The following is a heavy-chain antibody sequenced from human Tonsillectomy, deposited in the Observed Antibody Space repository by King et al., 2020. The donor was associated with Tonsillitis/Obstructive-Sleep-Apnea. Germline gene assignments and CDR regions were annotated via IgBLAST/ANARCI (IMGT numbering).Heavy chain of an antibody. CDR1: GFTFTSYW. V-gene: IGHV3-7*04. D-gene: IGHD4/OR15-4a*01. J-gene: IGHJ4*02. CDR2: IHQDGREK. Sequence: VQLVESGGGLVQPGGSLRLSCAASGFTFTSYWMSWVRQAPGKGLEWVANIHQDGREKYYVNSVKGRFTISRDNAKDSLYLQMNSVRAEDTAVYYCVRDRDKGDYVDFWGQGILVTVSS. CDR3: VRDRDKGDYVDF.